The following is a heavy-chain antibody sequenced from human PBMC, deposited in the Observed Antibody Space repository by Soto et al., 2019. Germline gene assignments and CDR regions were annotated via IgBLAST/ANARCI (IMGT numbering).Heavy chain of an antibody. V-gene: IGHV3-21*01. D-gene: IGHD6-13*01. Sequence: GGSLRLSCAASGFTFSSYSMNWVRQAPGKGLEWVSSISSSSSYIYYADSVKGRFTISRDNAKNSLYLQMNSLRAEDTAVYYCARDQRQQPKNYYYGMDVWGQGTTVTVSS. J-gene: IGHJ6*02. CDR1: GFTFSSYS. CDR2: ISSSSSYI. CDR3: ARDQRQQPKNYYYGMDV.